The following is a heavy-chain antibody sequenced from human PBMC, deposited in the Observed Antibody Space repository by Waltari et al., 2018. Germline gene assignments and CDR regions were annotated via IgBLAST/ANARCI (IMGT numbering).Heavy chain of an antibody. D-gene: IGHD2-21*01. CDR1: GGTFSSYA. Sequence: QVQLVQSGAEVKKPGSSVKVSCKASGGTFSSYAISWVRQAPGQGLEWMGGIIPIFGTANYAQKFQGRVTITADESTSTAYMELSSLRSEDTAVYYCARDRRRYCGGDCPDAFDIWGQGTMFTVSS. V-gene: IGHV1-69*12. J-gene: IGHJ3*02. CDR3: ARDRRRYCGGDCPDAFDI. CDR2: IIPIFGTA.